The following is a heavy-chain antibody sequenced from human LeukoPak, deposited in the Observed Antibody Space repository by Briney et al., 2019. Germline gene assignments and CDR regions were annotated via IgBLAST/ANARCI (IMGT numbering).Heavy chain of an antibody. CDR3: AREEAYYDFWSGYYGGYCFDY. CDR2: ISAYNGNT. J-gene: IGHJ4*02. D-gene: IGHD3-3*01. V-gene: IGHV1-18*01. Sequence: GASVKVSCKASGYTFTSYGISWVRQAPGQGLEWMGWISAYNGNTNYAQKLQGRVTMTTDTSTSTAYMELRSLRSDDTAVYYCAREEAYYDFWSGYYGGYCFDYWGQGILVTVSS. CDR1: GYTFTSYG.